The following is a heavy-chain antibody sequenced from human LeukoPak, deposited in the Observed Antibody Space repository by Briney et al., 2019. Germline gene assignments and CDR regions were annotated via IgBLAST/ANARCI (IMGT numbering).Heavy chain of an antibody. D-gene: IGHD6-19*01. CDR2: IGISGTTT. CDR3: AVLAVASDFDY. V-gene: IGHV3-48*03. CDR1: GFPFSFYE. Sequence: GGSLRLSCAVSGFPFSFYEWNWVRQPAGKGLEWVSHIGISGTTTYYAASVKGRSSTSRKNAKNSLYLRMISLRVEDTAVYYCAVLAVASDFDYWGQGALVTVSS. J-gene: IGHJ4*02.